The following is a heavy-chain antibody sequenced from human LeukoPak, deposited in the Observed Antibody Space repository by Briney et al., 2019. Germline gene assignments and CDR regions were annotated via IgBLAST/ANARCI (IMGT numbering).Heavy chain of an antibody. V-gene: IGHV4-34*01. CDR3: ARDTYYDSSGYYSDY. CDR2: INHSGST. Sequence: SETLSLTCAVYGGSFSGYYWSWIRQPPGKGLEWIGEINHSGSTNYNPSLESRVTISVDMSKNQFSLKLSSVTAADTAVYYCARDTYYDSSGYYSDYWGQGTLVTVSS. J-gene: IGHJ4*02. CDR1: GGSFSGYY. D-gene: IGHD3-22*01.